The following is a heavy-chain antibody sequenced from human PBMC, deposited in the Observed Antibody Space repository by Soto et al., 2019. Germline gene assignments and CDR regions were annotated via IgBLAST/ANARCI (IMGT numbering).Heavy chain of an antibody. CDR1: GFTFSDHY. V-gene: IGHV3-72*01. D-gene: IGHD1-26*01. Sequence: EVQLVESGGGLVQPGGSLRLSCAASGFTFSDHYMDWVRQAPGKGLEWVGRTKNKANSYTTEYAAPVKGRFTISRDDSKTAQYLQKIRVKAEVTAMYYYAGVVLSGLWIRLFDYRGQGALVPVSS. CDR2: TKNKANSYTT. J-gene: IGHJ4*03. CDR3: AGVVLSGLWIRLFDY.